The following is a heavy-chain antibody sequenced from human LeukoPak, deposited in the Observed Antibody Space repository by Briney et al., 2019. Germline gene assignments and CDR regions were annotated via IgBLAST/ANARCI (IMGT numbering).Heavy chain of an antibody. J-gene: IGHJ4*02. Sequence: SQTLSLTCTVSGGSISSGGYYWRWVRQPPGKGREESGDMYYSGSTYYNPSLKSRVTISVDTSKDQFSLKLSSVTAADTAVYYCAMGSDYYGSGSYYTFDYWGQGTLVTVSS. CDR3: AMGSDYYGSGSYYTFDY. D-gene: IGHD3-10*01. CDR1: GGSISSGGYY. CDR2: MYYSGST. V-gene: IGHV4-31*03.